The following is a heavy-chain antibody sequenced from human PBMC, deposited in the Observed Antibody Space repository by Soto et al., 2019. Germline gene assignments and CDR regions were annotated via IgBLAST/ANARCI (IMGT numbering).Heavy chain of an antibody. CDR3: ARRWRTYFDY. J-gene: IGHJ4*01. V-gene: IGHV4-59*01. CDR2: IYYSGST. D-gene: IGHD1-1*01. CDR1: GGSISSYY. Sequence: QVQLQESGPGLVKPSETLSLTCTVSGGSISSYYWSWIRQPPGKGLEWIGYIYYSGSTNYNPSLKSRVTIAVDTSKARSSPKPSSVTAADTAVYYSARRWRTYFDYWGHGTLVTVSS.